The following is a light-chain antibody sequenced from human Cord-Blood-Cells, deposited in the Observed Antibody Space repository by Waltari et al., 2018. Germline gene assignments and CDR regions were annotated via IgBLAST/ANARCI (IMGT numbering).Light chain of an antibody. CDR3: QQDDNLLIFT. J-gene: IGKJ3*01. CDR2: DAS. Sequence: DLQMTQSPSSLSASVGDRVTITCQANQDITNYLNWYQQKPGKAPKLLIYDASNLETGVPSRFGGSGSGTDCTFTIISLQPEDIATYYCQQDDNLLIFTFGPGTKVYIK. CDR1: QDITNY. V-gene: IGKV1-33*01.